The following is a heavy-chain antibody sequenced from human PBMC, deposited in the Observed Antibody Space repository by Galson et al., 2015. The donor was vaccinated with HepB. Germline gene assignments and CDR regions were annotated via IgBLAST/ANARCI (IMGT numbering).Heavy chain of an antibody. D-gene: IGHD1-26*01. J-gene: IGHJ4*02. V-gene: IGHV1-18*01. Sequence: SVKVSCKASGGTFSSYALSWVRPAPGQGLEWMGWISAYNGNTNYAQKLQGSVTMTTDTSTNTAYMELSRLRSENTAVYYCATPPHIVRATNSHSWGQGTPVTVSS. CDR3: ATPPHIVRATNSHS. CDR2: ISAYNGNT. CDR1: GGTFSSYA.